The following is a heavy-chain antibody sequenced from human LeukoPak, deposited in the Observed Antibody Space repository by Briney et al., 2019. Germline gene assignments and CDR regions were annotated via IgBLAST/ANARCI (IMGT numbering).Heavy chain of an antibody. V-gene: IGHV3-20*04. J-gene: IGHJ4*02. Sequence: GGSLRLSCAASGFTFDDYGMNWVRQTPGKGLKWVSGINWNGGSTGYADSVRGRFTISRDNAKNSLYLQMNSLRAEDTALYYCARVNYDILTGYSWGGDFWGQGTLVTVSS. CDR2: INWNGGST. CDR1: GFTFDDYG. D-gene: IGHD3-9*01. CDR3: ARVNYDILTGYSWGGDF.